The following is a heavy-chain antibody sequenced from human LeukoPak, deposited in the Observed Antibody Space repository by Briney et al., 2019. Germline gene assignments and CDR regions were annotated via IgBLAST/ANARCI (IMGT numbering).Heavy chain of an antibody. CDR2: IIPILGIA. CDR1: GGTFSSYA. CDR3: AKDLGSGWHYFDC. D-gene: IGHD6-19*01. J-gene: IGHJ4*02. Sequence: SVKVSCKASGGTFSSYAISWVRQAPGQGLEWMGRIIPILGIANYAQKFQGRVTITADKSTSTAYMELSSLRSEDTAVFYCAKDLGSGWHYFDCWGQGTLVTVSS. V-gene: IGHV1-69*04.